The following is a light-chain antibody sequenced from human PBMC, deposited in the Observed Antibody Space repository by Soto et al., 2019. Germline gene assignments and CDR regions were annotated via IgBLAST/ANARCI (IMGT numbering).Light chain of an antibody. CDR3: SSYAGSTPYV. Sequence: QSALTQPPSASGSPGQSVTISCTGTSSDVGGYNYVSWYQQHPGKAPKLMIYEVSKRPSGVPDRFSGSKSGNTASLTVSGLQAEDEADDYCSSYAGSTPYVFGTGTKVTVL. CDR1: SSDVGGYNY. J-gene: IGLJ1*01. CDR2: EVS. V-gene: IGLV2-8*01.